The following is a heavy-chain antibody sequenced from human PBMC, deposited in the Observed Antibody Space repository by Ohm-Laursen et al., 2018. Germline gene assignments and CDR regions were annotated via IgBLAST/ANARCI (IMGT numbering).Heavy chain of an antibody. CDR1: GGSISSSSSY. D-gene: IGHD3-22*01. CDR2: ISYSGTT. J-gene: IGHJ2*01. CDR3: ARHYYDDSVPSWYFDV. Sequence: GTLSLTCTVSGGSISSSSSYWGWIRQPPGKGLEWIGTISYSGTTYYNPSLKSRVTISVDTSNFHFSLMLSSVTAADTAVYYCARHYYDDSVPSWYFDVWGRGTLVTVSS. V-gene: IGHV4-39*01.